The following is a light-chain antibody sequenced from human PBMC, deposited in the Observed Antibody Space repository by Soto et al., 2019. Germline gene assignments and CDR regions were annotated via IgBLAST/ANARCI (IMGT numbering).Light chain of an antibody. Sequence: QSALTQPPSASGSPGQSVTISCTGTSSDVGAYNYVSWYQHRPGKAPQLLIYEVSKRPSGVPDRFFGSKSGNTASLTVSGLQAEDEADYYCSSYGGNNKFVVFGGGTQLTVL. J-gene: IGLJ2*01. CDR1: SSDVGAYNY. CDR3: SSYGGNNKFVV. V-gene: IGLV2-8*01. CDR2: EVS.